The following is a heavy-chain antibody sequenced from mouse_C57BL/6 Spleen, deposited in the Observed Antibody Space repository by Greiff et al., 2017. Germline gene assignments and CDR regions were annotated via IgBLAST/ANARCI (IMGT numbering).Heavy chain of an antibody. CDR1: GFNIKNTY. V-gene: IGHV14-3*01. CDR3: ARQIQFITTVVANFDY. J-gene: IGHJ2*01. CDR2: IDPANGNT. Sequence: EVQLQQSVAELVRPGASVKLSCTASGFNIKNTYMHWVKQRPEQGLEWIGRIDPANGNTKYAPKFQGKATITADTSSNTAYLQLSSLTSEDTAIYCCARQIQFITTVVANFDYWGQGTTLTVSS. D-gene: IGHD1-1*01.